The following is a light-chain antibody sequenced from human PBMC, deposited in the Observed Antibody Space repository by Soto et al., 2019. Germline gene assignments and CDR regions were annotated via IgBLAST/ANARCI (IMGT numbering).Light chain of an antibody. J-gene: IGKJ1*01. CDR3: QQYNGWPRT. V-gene: IGKV3-15*01. CDR1: QSVSSN. CDR2: GAS. Sequence: EIVMTQSPATLSVSPGERVALSCRASQSVSSNLAWYQQKPGQAPRLLISGASTRATNIPARFTGSGSGTEFTLTISSLQSEDFAVYYCQQYNGWPRTFGQGTKVEVK.